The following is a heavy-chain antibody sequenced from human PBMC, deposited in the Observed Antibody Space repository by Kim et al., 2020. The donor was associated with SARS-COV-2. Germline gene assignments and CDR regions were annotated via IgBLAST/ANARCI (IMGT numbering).Heavy chain of an antibody. CDR3: ASITLGYMDV. V-gene: IGHV4-4*07. Sequence: NYNPSLKSRVTLSVDTSKSQFSLKLSSVPAADTAVYYCASITLGYMDVWGKGTTVTVSS. J-gene: IGHJ6*03. D-gene: IGHD3-3*01.